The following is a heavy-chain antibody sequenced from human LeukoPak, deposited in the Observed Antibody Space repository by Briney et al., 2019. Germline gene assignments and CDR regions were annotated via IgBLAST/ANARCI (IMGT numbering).Heavy chain of an antibody. J-gene: IGHJ4*02. D-gene: IGHD3-22*01. V-gene: IGHV4-39*01. CDR1: GGSISSSSYY. CDR2: IYYNGST. CDR3: ARRGYDSSGSYRNY. Sequence: SETLSLACTVSGGSISSSSYYWGWIRQPPGKGLEWIGSIYYNGSTYYNPSLKSRVTISVDTSKNQFSLKLSSVTAADTAVYYCARRGYDSSGSYRNYWGQGTLVTVSS.